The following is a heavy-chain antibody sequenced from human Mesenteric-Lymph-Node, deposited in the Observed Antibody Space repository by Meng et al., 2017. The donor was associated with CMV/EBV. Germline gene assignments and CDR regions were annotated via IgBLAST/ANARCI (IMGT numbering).Heavy chain of an antibody. CDR2: ISSSGSTI. CDR3: AKDYSSSGHVLFDY. CDR1: GFTFSDYY. D-gene: IGHD6-6*01. V-gene: IGHV3-11*01. Sequence: GGSLRLSCTVSGFTFSDYYMSWIRQAPGKGLEWVSYISSSGSTIYYADSVKGRFTISRDNAKNSLYLQMNSLRAEDTAVYYCAKDYSSSGHVLFDYWGQGTLVTVSS. J-gene: IGHJ4*02.